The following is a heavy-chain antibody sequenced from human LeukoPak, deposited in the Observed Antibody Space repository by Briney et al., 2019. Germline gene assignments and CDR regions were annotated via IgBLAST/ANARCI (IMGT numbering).Heavy chain of an antibody. J-gene: IGHJ5*02. CDR2: ISTSSSYT. CDR1: GFTFSDYS. CDR3: ARDRYYASGSYNWFDP. V-gene: IGHV3-11*05. Sequence: GGSLRLACAASGFTFSDYSMSWIRQAPGKGLEWVSYISTSSSYTNYADSVKGRFTISRDNAKNSLYLQMNSLGAEDTAVYYCARDRYYASGSYNWFDPWGQGTLVTVSS. D-gene: IGHD3-10*01.